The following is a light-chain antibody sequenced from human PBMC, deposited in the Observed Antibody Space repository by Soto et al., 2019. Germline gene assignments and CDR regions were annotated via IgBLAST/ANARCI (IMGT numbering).Light chain of an antibody. CDR1: QSVTNY. Sequence: ILLTQSPDTLSLSPGERATLSCRASQSVTNYLVWYQHKPGQAPRLLISGASSRATGIPARFSGSGSGADFTLTISSLEPEDFAVYYCQQRSEWPITFGQGTRLEI. V-gene: IGKV3-11*01. CDR2: GAS. CDR3: QQRSEWPIT. J-gene: IGKJ5*01.